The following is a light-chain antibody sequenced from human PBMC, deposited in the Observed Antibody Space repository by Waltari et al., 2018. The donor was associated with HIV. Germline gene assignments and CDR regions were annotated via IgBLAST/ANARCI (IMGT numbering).Light chain of an antibody. V-gene: IGLV2-14*01. CDR3: GSYTNTSTSLV. CDR2: EVI. CDR1: SSDVGDYNF. Sequence: QSALTQPASVSGSPGQSITISCTGTSSDVGDYNFVSWYQQHPGRAPKLIIYEVIRRPSGVSNRCAGSKAGNTASLTISGVQAEDEADYSCGSYTNTSTSLVCGGGTKLSVL. J-gene: IGLJ2*01.